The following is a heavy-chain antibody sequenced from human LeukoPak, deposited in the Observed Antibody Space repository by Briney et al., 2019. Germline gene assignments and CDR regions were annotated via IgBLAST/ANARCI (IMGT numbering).Heavy chain of an antibody. CDR1: GGTFSSYA. CDR2: IIPIFGTA. CDR3: AKDRRTVVVSGAFDI. Sequence: VASVKVSCKASGGTFSSYAISWVRQAPGQGLEWMGRIIPIFGTANYAQKFQGRVTITTDESTSTAYMELSSLRSEDTAVYYCAKDRRTVVVSGAFDIWGQGTMVTVSS. V-gene: IGHV1-69*05. D-gene: IGHD2-21*01. J-gene: IGHJ3*02.